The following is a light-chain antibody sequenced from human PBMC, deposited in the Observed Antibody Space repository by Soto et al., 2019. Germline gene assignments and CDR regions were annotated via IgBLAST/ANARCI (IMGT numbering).Light chain of an antibody. CDR3: QKYISAPFT. CDR2: AAS. V-gene: IGKV1-27*01. J-gene: IGKJ3*01. Sequence: DIQMTQSPSSLSASVGDRVTITCRASQGISNYLTWYQQKPGKVPKLLIYAASTLQSGVPSRFSGSGSGTDFTLTISMLQPEEVATYYGQKYISAPFTFSPGTKVDIK. CDR1: QGISNY.